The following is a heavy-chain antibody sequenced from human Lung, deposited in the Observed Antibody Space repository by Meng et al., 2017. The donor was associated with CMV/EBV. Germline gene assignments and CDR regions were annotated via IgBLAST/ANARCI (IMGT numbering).Heavy chain of an antibody. V-gene: IGHV5-51*01. Sequence: ESLKISCKGSGYSFTSYWIGWVRQMPGKGLEWMGIISPGDSDTRYSPSFQGQVTISADKSISTAYLQWSSLKASDTAMYYCARYFYDFWSSYTDYYYGMDVWGQGXTVTVSS. D-gene: IGHD3-3*01. J-gene: IGHJ6*02. CDR1: GYSFTSYW. CDR2: ISPGDSDT. CDR3: ARYFYDFWSSYTDYYYGMDV.